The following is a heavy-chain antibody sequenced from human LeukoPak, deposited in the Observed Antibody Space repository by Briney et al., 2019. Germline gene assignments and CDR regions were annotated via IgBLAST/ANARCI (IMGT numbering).Heavy chain of an antibody. CDR2: ISWNSGSI. CDR1: GFTFDDYA. J-gene: IGHJ4*02. CDR3: ARDFRYSYGFSRFDY. D-gene: IGHD5-18*01. V-gene: IGHV3-9*01. Sequence: GRSLRLSCAASGFTFDDYAMHWVRQAPGKGLEWVSGISWNSGSIGYADSVKGRFTISRDNAKNSLYLQMNSLRAEDTAVYYCARDFRYSYGFSRFDYWGQGTLVTVSS.